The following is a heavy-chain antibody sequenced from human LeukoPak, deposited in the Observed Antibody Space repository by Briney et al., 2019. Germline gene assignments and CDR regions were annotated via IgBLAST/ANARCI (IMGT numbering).Heavy chain of an antibody. J-gene: IGHJ4*02. V-gene: IGHV5-10-1*01. CDR3: ARSYYDTSAYSSIYFDS. CDR1: GFSFTNYW. CDR2: IDPRDSDT. Sequence: PGGSLRISCKGSGFSFTNYWINWVRQMPRKGLEWMGRIDPRDSDTNYSPSFQGHVAISTDKSITTAYLQWSSLKASDTAMYYCARSYYDTSAYSSIYFDSWGQGTLVTVSS. D-gene: IGHD3-22*01.